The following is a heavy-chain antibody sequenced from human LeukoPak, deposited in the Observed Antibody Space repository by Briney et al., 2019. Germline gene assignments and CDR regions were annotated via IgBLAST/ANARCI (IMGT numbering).Heavy chain of an antibody. V-gene: IGHV1-2*02. CDR1: GGTFSSYA. D-gene: IGHD7-27*01. J-gene: IGHJ3*02. Sequence: ASVKVSCKASGGTFSSYAISWVRQAPGQGLEWMGWINPNSGGTNYAQKFQGRVTMTRDTSISTAYMELSRLRSDDTAVYYCAINWGSDAFDIWGQGTMVTVSS. CDR3: AINWGSDAFDI. CDR2: INPNSGGT.